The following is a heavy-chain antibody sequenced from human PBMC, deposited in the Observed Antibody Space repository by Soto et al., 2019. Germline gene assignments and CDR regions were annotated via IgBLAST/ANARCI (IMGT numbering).Heavy chain of an antibody. V-gene: IGHV4-39*01. D-gene: IGHD6-6*01. J-gene: IGHJ6*03. CDR2: IYYSGTT. CDR3: ARGELVYSSSSYYHYIDV. CDR1: GASISSPSYY. Sequence: PSETLSLTCTVSGASISSPSYYWGWIRLSPGKGLEWLGSIYYSGTTHYNPSLKSRVSLSVDTSKIQFSLNLSSVTAADTAMYYCARGELVYSSSSYYHYIDVWGKGTTVTVSS.